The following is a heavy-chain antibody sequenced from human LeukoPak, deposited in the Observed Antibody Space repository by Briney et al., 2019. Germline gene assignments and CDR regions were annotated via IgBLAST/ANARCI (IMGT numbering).Heavy chain of an antibody. D-gene: IGHD4-17*01. J-gene: IGHJ4*02. V-gene: IGHV7-4-1*02. Sequence: EASVKVSCKASGDTFSSYYIHWVRQAPGQGLEWMGWINTNTGNPTYAQGFTGRFVFSLDTSVSTAYLQISSLKAEDTAVYYCARPYDYGDYGFDYWGQGTLVTVSS. CDR3: ARPYDYGDYGFDY. CDR1: GDTFSSYY. CDR2: INTNTGNP.